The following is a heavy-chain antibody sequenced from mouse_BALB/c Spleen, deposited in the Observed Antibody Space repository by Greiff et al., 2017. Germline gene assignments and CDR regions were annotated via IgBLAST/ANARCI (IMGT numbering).Heavy chain of an antibody. CDR3: GYGNYGFAY. J-gene: IGHJ3*01. CDR2: IRLKSDNYAT. CDR1: GFTFSSYW. D-gene: IGHD2-1*01. V-gene: IGHV6-6*02. Sequence: EVQLQESGGGLVQPGGSMKLSCVASGFTFSSYWMSWVRQSPEKGLEWVAEIRLKSDNYATHYAESVKGKFTISRDDSKSRLYLQMNSLRAEDTGIYYCGYGNYGFAYWGQGTLVTVSA.